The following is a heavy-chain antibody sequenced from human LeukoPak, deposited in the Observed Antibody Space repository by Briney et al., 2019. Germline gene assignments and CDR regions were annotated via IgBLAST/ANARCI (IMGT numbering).Heavy chain of an antibody. CDR3: ARDLSVISAKGSAFDI. V-gene: IGHV4-31*03. Sequence: SETLSLTCTVSGGSISSGGYYWSWIRQHPGKGLEWIWFIYYSGSTYYNPSLKSRVTISVATSKTQFSLKLSSVTAADTALYYCARDLSVISAKGSAFDIWGQGTMVTVSS. D-gene: IGHD4-11*01. J-gene: IGHJ3*02. CDR1: GGSISSGGYY. CDR2: IYYSGST.